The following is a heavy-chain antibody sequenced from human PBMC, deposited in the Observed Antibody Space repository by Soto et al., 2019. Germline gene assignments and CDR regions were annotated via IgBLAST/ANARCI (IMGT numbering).Heavy chain of an antibody. J-gene: IGHJ5*02. CDR3: ARGIATGQLDP. D-gene: IGHD2-15*01. Sequence: ASVKISCKASGYTFTRYTMNWLRQAPGQRLEWMGWINPDNGNTKSSQKFQDRVIITRDTSASTAYMDLSSLRSEDTAVYYCARGIATGQLDPWGQGTLVTVSS. CDR1: GYTFTRYT. CDR2: INPDNGNT. V-gene: IGHV1-3*01.